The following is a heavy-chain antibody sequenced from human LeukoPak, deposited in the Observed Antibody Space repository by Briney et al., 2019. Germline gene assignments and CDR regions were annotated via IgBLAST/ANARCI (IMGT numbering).Heavy chain of an antibody. CDR1: GFTFSSYA. Sequence: GSLRLSCAASGFTFSSYAMSWVRQAPGKGLEWVSAISGSGGSTYYADSVKGRFTISRDNSKNTLYLQMNSLRAEDTAVYYCAKPLAEYQLLPRAFEIWGQGTMVTVSS. CDR3: AKPLAEYQLLPRAFEI. D-gene: IGHD2-2*01. J-gene: IGHJ3*02. CDR2: ISGSGGST. V-gene: IGHV3-23*01.